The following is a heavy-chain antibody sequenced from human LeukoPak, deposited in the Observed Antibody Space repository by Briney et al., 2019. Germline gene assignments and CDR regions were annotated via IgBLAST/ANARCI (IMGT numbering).Heavy chain of an antibody. D-gene: IGHD3-10*01. CDR1: GFIFDDYA. CDR2: ISWNGGDI. Sequence: GGSLRLSCAGSGFIFDDYAIHWLRQAPGKGLAWVSGISWNGGDIDYADSVKGRFTISRDNAKNSLYLQMNSLRAEDMALYYCAKTLFGSGSPNAFDIWGQGTLVTVSS. J-gene: IGHJ3*02. V-gene: IGHV3-9*03. CDR3: AKTLFGSGSPNAFDI.